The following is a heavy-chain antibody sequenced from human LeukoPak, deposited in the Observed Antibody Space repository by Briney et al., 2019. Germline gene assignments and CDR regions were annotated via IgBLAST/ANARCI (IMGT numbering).Heavy chain of an antibody. J-gene: IGHJ3*02. CDR3: ARGPGAFDI. Sequence: GGSLRLSCVVSGITFSGYSMIWVRQAPGKGLVWVSRINSDGSSTSYADSVKGRFTISRDNAKNTLFLQMNSLRAEDTAVYYCARGPGAFDIWGQGTMVTVSS. V-gene: IGHV3-74*01. CDR1: GITFSGYS. CDR2: INSDGSST. D-gene: IGHD2-2*01.